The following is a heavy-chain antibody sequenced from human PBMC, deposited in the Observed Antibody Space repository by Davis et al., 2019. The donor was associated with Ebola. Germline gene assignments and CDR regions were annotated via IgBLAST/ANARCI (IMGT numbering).Heavy chain of an antibody. CDR3: ASVDTAMATVDY. CDR2: IYYSGST. J-gene: IGHJ4*02. CDR1: GGSISSYY. D-gene: IGHD5-18*01. Sequence: PSETLSLTCTVSGGSISSYYWSWIRQPPGKGLEWIGYIYYSGSTNYNPSLKSRVTISVDTSKNQFSLKLSSVTAADTAVYYCASVDTAMATVDYWGQGTLVTVSS. V-gene: IGHV4-59*08.